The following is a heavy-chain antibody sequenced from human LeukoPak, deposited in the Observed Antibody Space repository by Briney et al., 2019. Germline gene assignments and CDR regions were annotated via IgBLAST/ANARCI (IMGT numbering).Heavy chain of an antibody. Sequence: PSETLSLTCTVSGGSISSYYWSWIRQPPGKGLEWIGYIYYSGSTNYNPSLKSRVTISVDTSKNQFSLKLSSVTAADTAVYYCARGGDSSGYYSYYYYYGMDVWGQGTTVTVSS. CDR3: ARGGDSSGYYSYYYYYGMDV. J-gene: IGHJ6*02. D-gene: IGHD3-22*01. CDR1: GGSISSYY. CDR2: IYYSGST. V-gene: IGHV4-59*01.